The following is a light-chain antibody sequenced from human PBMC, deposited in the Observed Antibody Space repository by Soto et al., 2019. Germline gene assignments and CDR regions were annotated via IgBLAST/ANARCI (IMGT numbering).Light chain of an antibody. J-gene: IGLJ2*01. V-gene: IGLV1-40*01. CDR1: SSNIGAGYD. CDR2: GNI. CDR3: KSYDSSLTVV. Sequence: QSVLTQPPSVSGAPGQRVTISCTGSSSNIGAGYDVHWYQQVPGTAPKLLIYGNINRPSGVSDRFSGSKSGTSASLAITGLQADDEADYYCKSYDSSLTVVFGGGTKLTVL.